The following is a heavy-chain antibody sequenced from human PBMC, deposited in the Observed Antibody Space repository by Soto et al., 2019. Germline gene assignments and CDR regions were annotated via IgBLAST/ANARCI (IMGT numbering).Heavy chain of an antibody. J-gene: IGHJ4*02. D-gene: IGHD4-17*01. CDR3: RVGHYGV. V-gene: IGHV3-15*07. CDR1: GFSFSDAW. CDR2: IKSKRDGGTT. Sequence: EGQLVESGGGLVKPGGSLRLSCAASGFSFSDAWMNWVRQAPGKGLEWVGHIKSKRDGGTTAYAAPAKGRFTISRDDSEGSLYLPMNRLTIEDTAVYYCRVGHYGVWGQGTLVTVSS.